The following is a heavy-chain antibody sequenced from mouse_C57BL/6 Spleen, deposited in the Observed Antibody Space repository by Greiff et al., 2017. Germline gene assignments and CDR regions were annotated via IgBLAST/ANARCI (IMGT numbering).Heavy chain of an antibody. CDR3: ARKYDYDGFAY. CDR2: IHPNSGST. Sequence: QVQLQQPGAELVKPGASVKLSCTASGYTFTSYWMPWVQQRPGQGLEWIGMIHPNSGSTNYNENFKGKATLTVDKSSSTAYMQLSSLISEDSAVYYCARKYDYDGFAYWGQGTLVTVSA. CDR1: GYTFTSYW. V-gene: IGHV1-64*01. J-gene: IGHJ3*01. D-gene: IGHD2-4*01.